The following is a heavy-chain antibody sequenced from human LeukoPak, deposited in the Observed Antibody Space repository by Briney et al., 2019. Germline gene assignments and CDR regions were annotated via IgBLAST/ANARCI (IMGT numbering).Heavy chain of an antibody. CDR1: GGSFSGYY. V-gene: IGHV4-34*01. CDR2: INHSGST. J-gene: IGHJ6*03. D-gene: IGHD3-22*01. CDR3: ARQSYYYDSSGYYYAYYYYMDV. Sequence: PSETLSLTCAVYGGSFSGYYWSWIRQPPGKGLEWIGEINHSGSTNYNPSLKSRVTISVDTSKNQFSLKLSSVSAGDTAVYYCARQSYYYDSSGYYYAYYYYMDVWGKGTTVTISS.